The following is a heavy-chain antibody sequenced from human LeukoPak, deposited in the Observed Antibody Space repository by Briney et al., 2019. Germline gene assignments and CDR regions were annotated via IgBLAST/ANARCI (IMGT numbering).Heavy chain of an antibody. CDR3: ARNRYCSGGSCYPYHDY. D-gene: IGHD2-15*01. CDR2: INPNSGGT. Sequence: ASVTVSCKASGYTFTGYYMHWVRQAPGQGLEWMGWINPNSGGTNYAQKFQGRVTMTRDTSISTAYMGLSRLRSDDTAVYYCARNRYCSGGSCYPYHDYWGQGTLVTVSS. CDR1: GYTFTGYY. J-gene: IGHJ4*02. V-gene: IGHV1-2*02.